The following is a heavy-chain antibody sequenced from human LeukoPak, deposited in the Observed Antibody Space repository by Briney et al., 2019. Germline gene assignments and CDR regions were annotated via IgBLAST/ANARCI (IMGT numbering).Heavy chain of an antibody. Sequence: GSSVTVSCKASGCTFSSYAMSWVRQAPGQGLEWMGGVIPIFGTTNSAQKFQGRVTITADKSTRTAYMELSSLRSNDTAVCYFARDLGVDYYDSSGYYFWGQGTLVTVSS. CDR1: GCTFSSYA. D-gene: IGHD3-22*01. CDR3: ARDLGVDYYDSSGYYF. J-gene: IGHJ4*02. CDR2: VIPIFGTT. V-gene: IGHV1-69*06.